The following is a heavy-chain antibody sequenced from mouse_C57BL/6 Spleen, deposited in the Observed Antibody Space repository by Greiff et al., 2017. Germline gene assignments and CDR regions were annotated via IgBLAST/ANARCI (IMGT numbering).Heavy chain of an antibody. J-gene: IGHJ4*01. CDR3: AKLPMDY. V-gene: IGHV1-55*01. D-gene: IGHD4-1*01. CDR2: IYPGSGST. Sequence: VQLQQPGAELVKPGASVKMSCKASGYTFTSYWITWVKQRPGQGLEWIGDIYPGSGSTNYNEKFKSKATLTVDTPSSPAYMQLSSLTSEASAVYYCAKLPMDYWGQGTAGTVSS. CDR1: GYTFTSYW.